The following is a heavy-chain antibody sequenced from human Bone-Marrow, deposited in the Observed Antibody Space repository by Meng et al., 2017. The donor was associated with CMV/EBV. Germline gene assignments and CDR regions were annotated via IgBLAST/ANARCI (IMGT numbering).Heavy chain of an antibody. J-gene: IGHJ4*02. D-gene: IGHD3-16*01. V-gene: IGHV3-23*03. CDR3: VKDDPTGWGDY. Sequence: CCAATGFTFRNYAMGWVRQAPGEGLEWVAVVYRGNLGIDYVSSVRGRFTISKDYSKNTLDLQMNSLRAEDTAVYYCVKDDPTGWGDYWGQGTLVTVSS. CDR1: GFTFRNYA. CDR2: VYRGNLGI.